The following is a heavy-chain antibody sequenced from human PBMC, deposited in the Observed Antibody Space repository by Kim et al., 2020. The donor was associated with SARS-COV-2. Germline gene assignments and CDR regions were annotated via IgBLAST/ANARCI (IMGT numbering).Heavy chain of an antibody. D-gene: IGHD6-13*01. CDR1: GRSFTDHY. CDR3: ARGKDLESSRKSNWFDS. J-gene: IGHJ5*01. Sequence: SETLSLTCSVYGRSFTDHYWSWIRQPPGKGLEWIGEIDPRGSTNYNPSVESRVIMSIETSRRKFPLKLTSVTAADTAVYYCARGKDLESSRKSNWFDSWG. CDR2: IDPRGST. V-gene: IGHV4-34*01.